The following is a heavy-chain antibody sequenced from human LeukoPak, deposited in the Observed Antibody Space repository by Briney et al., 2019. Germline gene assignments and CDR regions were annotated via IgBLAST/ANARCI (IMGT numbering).Heavy chain of an antibody. V-gene: IGHV4-34*01. CDR3: ARGYYGDYVSRAFDI. D-gene: IGHD4-17*01. CDR2: INHSGST. Sequence: SETLSLTCAVYGGSFSGYYWSWIRQPPGKGLEWIGEINHSGSTNYNPSLKSRVTISVDTSKNQFSLKLSSVTAADTAVYYCARGYYGDYVSRAFDIWGQGTMVTVSP. CDR1: GGSFSGYY. J-gene: IGHJ3*02.